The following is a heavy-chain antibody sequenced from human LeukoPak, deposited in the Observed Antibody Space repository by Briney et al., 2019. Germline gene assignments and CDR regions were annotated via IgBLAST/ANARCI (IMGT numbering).Heavy chain of an antibody. CDR1: GFTFSSYG. V-gene: IGHV3-30*02. Sequence: LAGGSLRLSCAASGFTFSSYGMHWVRQAPGKGLEWVAFIRYDGSNKYYADSVKGRFTISRDNAKNSLYLQMNSLRAEDMALYYCAKDEFVASDFTGAFDIWGQGTMVTVSS. J-gene: IGHJ3*02. CDR3: AKDEFVASDFTGAFDI. CDR2: IRYDGSNK. D-gene: IGHD2-8*02.